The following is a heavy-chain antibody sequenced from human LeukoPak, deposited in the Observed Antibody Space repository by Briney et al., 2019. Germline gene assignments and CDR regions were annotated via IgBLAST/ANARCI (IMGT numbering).Heavy chain of an antibody. J-gene: IGHJ5*02. CDR2: INHSGST. CDR3: ARGVSGLRAQLSPKGELRFDP. CDR1: GGSFSGYY. D-gene: IGHD3-16*01. Sequence: PSETLSLTCAVYGGSFSGYYWSWIRQPPGKGLEWIGEINHSGSTNYNPSLKSRVTISVDTSKDQFSLKLSSVTAADTAVYYCARGVSGLRAQLSPKGELRFDPWGQGTLVTVSS. V-gene: IGHV4-34*01.